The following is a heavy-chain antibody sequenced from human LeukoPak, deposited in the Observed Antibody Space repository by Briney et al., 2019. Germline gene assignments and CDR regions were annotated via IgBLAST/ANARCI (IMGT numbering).Heavy chain of an antibody. J-gene: IGHJ4*02. CDR1: GYTFTSYY. Sequence: ASVKVSCKASGYTFTSYYMHWVRQAPGQGLEWMGIINPSGGSTSYAQKFQGRVTMTRDMSTSTDYMELSSLRAEDTAVYYCAKDRMYYDILTGFAPDYWGQGTLVTVSS. V-gene: IGHV1-46*01. D-gene: IGHD3-9*01. CDR2: INPSGGST. CDR3: AKDRMYYDILTGFAPDY.